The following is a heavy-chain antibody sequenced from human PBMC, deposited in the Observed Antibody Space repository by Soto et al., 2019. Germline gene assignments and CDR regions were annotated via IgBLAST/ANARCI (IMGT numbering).Heavy chain of an antibody. CDR2: INPNSGGT. CDR1: GYTFTGYY. D-gene: IGHD4-17*01. Sequence: ASVKVSCKASGYTFTGYYMHWVRQAPGQGLEWMGWINPNSGGTNYAQKFQGRVTMTRDTSISTAYMELSRLRSDDTAVYYCARDRFAFPDYGDYVLFHGFYGKYYFDYWGQGTLVTVSS. V-gene: IGHV1-2*02. CDR3: ARDRFAFPDYGDYVLFHGFYGKYYFDY. J-gene: IGHJ4*02.